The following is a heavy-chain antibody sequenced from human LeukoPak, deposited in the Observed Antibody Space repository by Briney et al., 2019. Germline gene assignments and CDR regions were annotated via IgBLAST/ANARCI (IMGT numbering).Heavy chain of an antibody. CDR1: GFTFSSYA. D-gene: IGHD3-22*01. CDR2: ILYDGSNK. Sequence: PGRSLRLSCAASGFTFSSYAMHWVRQAPGKGLEWVAVILYDGSNKYYADSVKGRFTISRDNSKNTLYLQMNSLRAEDTAVYYCARVRGSYDNSGLSNNWFDPWGQGTLVTVSS. CDR3: ARVRGSYDNSGLSNNWFDP. V-gene: IGHV3-33*01. J-gene: IGHJ5*02.